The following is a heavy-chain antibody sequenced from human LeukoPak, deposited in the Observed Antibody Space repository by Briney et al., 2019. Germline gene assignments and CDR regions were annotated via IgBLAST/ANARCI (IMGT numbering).Heavy chain of an antibody. CDR2: IYPDDSDT. CDR3: ARHGHCTNGVCYSNYYYYMDV. V-gene: IGHV5-51*01. Sequence: GESLKISCKGSGYSFTSYWIGWVPQMPGKGLEWMGIIYPDDSDTRYSPSFEGQVIISVDKSISTAYLQWSRLKASDTATYYCARHGHCTNGVCYSNYYYYMDVWGKGTTVTVSS. J-gene: IGHJ6*03. CDR1: GYSFTSYW. D-gene: IGHD2-8*01.